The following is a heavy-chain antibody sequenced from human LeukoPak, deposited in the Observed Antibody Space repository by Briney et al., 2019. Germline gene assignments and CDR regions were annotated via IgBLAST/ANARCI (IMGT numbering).Heavy chain of an antibody. CDR2: IYNSGST. J-gene: IGHJ4*02. CDR3: ARVADVGGYDYYFDY. D-gene: IGHD5-12*01. V-gene: IGHV4-59*01. Sequence: SETLSLTCTASGGAISSSYWSWIRQPPGKGLEWIGYIYNSGSTTYNTSLKTRVTISVDTSKNQFSLKLSSVTAADTAVDYCARVADVGGYDYYFDYWGQGTLVTVSS. CDR1: GGAISSSY.